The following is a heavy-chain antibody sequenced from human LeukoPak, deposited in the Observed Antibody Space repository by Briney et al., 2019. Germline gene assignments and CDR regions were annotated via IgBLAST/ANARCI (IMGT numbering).Heavy chain of an antibody. CDR1: GFTFRNEE. Sequence: PGGSLRLSCVVSGFTFRNEEMNWVRQAPGKGLEWIAYISNTGSPIHYRDSVKGRFTISRDNAQSSLFLQINSLRPDDTAIYYCARGGNYAPFDYWGQGALVAVSS. V-gene: IGHV3-48*03. D-gene: IGHD1-26*01. CDR2: ISNTGSPI. J-gene: IGHJ4*02. CDR3: ARGGNYAPFDY.